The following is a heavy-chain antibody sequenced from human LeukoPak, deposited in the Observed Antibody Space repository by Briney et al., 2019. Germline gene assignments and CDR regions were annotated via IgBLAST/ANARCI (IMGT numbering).Heavy chain of an antibody. CDR3: ARDRGSSSLHGMDV. V-gene: IGHV3-48*02. J-gene: IGHJ6*02. Sequence: PGGSLGLSCAASGFTFRGYSKNWVRQSPGKGLEWVSYISSSSVTIYYADSVKGRFTISRDNAKNSLYLQMNSLRDEDTAVYYCARDRGSSSLHGMDVWGQGTTVTVSS. CDR2: ISSSSVTI. CDR1: GFTFRGYS. D-gene: IGHD6-13*01.